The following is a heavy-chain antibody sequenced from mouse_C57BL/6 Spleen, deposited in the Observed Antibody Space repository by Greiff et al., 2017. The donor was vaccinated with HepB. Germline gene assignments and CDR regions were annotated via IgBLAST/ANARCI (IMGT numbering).Heavy chain of an antibody. CDR3: TTFSYDSWFAY. D-gene: IGHD2-4*01. CDR1: GFNIKDDY. V-gene: IGHV14-4*01. CDR2: IDPENGDT. Sequence: VQLQQSGAELVRPGASVKLSCTASGFNIKDDYMHWVKQRPEQGLEWIGWIDPENGDTEYASKFQGKATITADTSSNTAYLQLSSLTSEDTAVYYCTTFSYDSWFAYWGQGTLVTVSA. J-gene: IGHJ3*01.